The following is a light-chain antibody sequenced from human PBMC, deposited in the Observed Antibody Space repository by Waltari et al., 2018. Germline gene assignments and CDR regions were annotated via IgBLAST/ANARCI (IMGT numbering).Light chain of an antibody. V-gene: IGKV1-12*01. Sequence: DIQMTQSPSSVSASVGDRVTITCRASKGTSTWLAWYQQKPGKAPKLLIYAASSLQSGVPSRFSVSGSGTDFTLTISSLQPEDFVTYYCKHANSFPLTFGGGTKVEIE. CDR1: KGTSTW. J-gene: IGKJ4*01. CDR2: AAS. CDR3: KHANSFPLT.